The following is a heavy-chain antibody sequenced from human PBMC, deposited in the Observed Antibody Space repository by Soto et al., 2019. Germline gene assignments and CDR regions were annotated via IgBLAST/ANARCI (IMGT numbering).Heavy chain of an antibody. J-gene: IGHJ6*02. CDR1: GGSITSDYSC. CDR2: IFDSGTT. CDR3: ARPFQWFGELLSPNDYYYGMDV. D-gene: IGHD3-10*01. Sequence: SETLSLTCTVSGGSITSDYSCWSWIRQPPGEGLEWIGHIFDSGTTYTNPSLRSQVAISLDTSKNHFSLTLSSVTAADTAVYYCARPFQWFGELLSPNDYYYGMDVWGQGTTVTVSS. V-gene: IGHV4-30-4*01.